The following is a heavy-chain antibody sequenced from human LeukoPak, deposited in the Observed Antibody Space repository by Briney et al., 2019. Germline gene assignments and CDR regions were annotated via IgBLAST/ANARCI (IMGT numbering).Heavy chain of an antibody. Sequence: GGSLRLSCAASGFTFSSYNMNWVRQAPGKGLEWVSYISSSDSAMYYADSVKGRFTISRDNARNSLYLQMNSLRAEDTAVYFCARRMEQLSSFDYWGQGTLVTASS. CDR1: GFTFSSYN. CDR2: ISSSDSAM. V-gene: IGHV3-48*01. D-gene: IGHD6-13*01. CDR3: ARRMEQLSSFDY. J-gene: IGHJ4*02.